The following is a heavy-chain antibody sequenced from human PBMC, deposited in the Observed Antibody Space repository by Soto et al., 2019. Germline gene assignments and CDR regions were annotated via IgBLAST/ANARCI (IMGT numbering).Heavy chain of an antibody. Sequence: SVKVSCKASGGTFSSYAISWVRQAPGQGLEWMGGIIPIFGTANYAQKFQGRVTITADESTSTAYMELSSLRSEDTAVYYCARDLRDDFWSGYTSNGMDVWGQGTTVTVSS. CDR3: ARDLRDDFWSGYTSNGMDV. V-gene: IGHV1-69*13. CDR2: IIPIFGTA. D-gene: IGHD3-3*01. J-gene: IGHJ6*02. CDR1: GGTFSSYA.